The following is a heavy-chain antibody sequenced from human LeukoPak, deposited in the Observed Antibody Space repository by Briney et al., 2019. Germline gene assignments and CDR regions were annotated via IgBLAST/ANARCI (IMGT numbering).Heavy chain of an antibody. J-gene: IGHJ5*02. V-gene: IGHV4-59*08. CDR1: GGSISSYY. CDR3: ARSCCSGGSCYSGWFDP. CDR2: IYYSGST. Sequence: SETLSLTCTVSGGSISSYYWSWIRQPPGEGLEWIGYIYYSGSTNYNPSLKSRVTISVDTSKNQFSLKLSSVTAADTAVYYCARSCCSGGSCYSGWFDPWGQGTLVTVSS. D-gene: IGHD2-15*01.